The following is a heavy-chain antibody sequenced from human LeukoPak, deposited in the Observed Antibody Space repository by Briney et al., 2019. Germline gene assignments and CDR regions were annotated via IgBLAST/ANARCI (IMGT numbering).Heavy chain of an antibody. V-gene: IGHV4-34*01. CDR2: INHSGST. CDR1: GGSISSYY. D-gene: IGHD3-3*01. Sequence: SETLSLTCTVSGGSISSYYWSWIRQPPGKGLEWIGEINHSGSTNYNPSLKSRVTISVDTSKNQFSLKLSSVTAADTAVYYCARGGRTIFGVVIRGLSFDYWGQGTLVTVSS. J-gene: IGHJ4*02. CDR3: ARGGRTIFGVVIRGLSFDY.